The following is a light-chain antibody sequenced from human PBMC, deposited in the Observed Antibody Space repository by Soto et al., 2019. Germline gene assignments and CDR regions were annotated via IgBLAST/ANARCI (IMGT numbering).Light chain of an antibody. Sequence: AIRMTQSPSSLSASTGDRVTITCRASQDISSHLAWYQQKPGKAPKLLIYAASTLQSGVPPRFSGSGSGTDFTLTISSLQSEDFATYYCEQHSSYPRTFGQGTKVEIK. CDR2: AAS. CDR3: EQHSSYPRT. CDR1: QDISSH. V-gene: IGKV1-8*01. J-gene: IGKJ1*01.